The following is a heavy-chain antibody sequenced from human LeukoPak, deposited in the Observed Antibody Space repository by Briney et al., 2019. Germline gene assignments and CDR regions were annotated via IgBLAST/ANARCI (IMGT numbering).Heavy chain of an antibody. Sequence: GGSLRLSCAASGFTFSSYAMNWVRQAPGKGLEWVSYISSSGSTIYYADSVKGRFTISRDNAKNSLYLQMNSLRAEDTAVYYCARDPHMITFGGVIVIGLDYWGQGTLVTVSS. CDR2: ISSSGSTI. CDR1: GFTFSSYA. V-gene: IGHV3-48*03. CDR3: ARDPHMITFGGVIVIGLDY. D-gene: IGHD3-16*02. J-gene: IGHJ4*02.